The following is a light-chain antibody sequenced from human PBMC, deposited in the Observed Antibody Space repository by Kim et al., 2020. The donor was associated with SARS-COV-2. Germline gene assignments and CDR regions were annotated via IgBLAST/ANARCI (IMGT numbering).Light chain of an antibody. Sequence: ELTQPPSASGTPGQRVTISCSGSSSNIGSNYVYWYQHLPGTAPKLLISTNNQRPSGVPDRFSGSKSGTSASLAISGLRSEDDTDYYCAAWDDSLSGYVFGTGTKVTVL. CDR1: SSNIGSNY. J-gene: IGLJ1*01. V-gene: IGLV1-47*01. CDR3: AAWDDSLSGYV. CDR2: TNN.